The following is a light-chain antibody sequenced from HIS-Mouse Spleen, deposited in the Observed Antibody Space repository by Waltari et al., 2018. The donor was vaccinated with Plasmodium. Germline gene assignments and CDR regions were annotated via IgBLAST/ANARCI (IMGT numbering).Light chain of an antibody. CDR2: EGC. V-gene: IGLV2-23*03. Sequence: QSALTQPASVSGSPGQSITISCTGTSSDVGSYNLVSWYQQPPGKAPKLMIYEGCKRPSGVSNRFSGSKSGNTAFLTSSGLQAEDEADYFCCSYAGSSTFVFGGGTKLTVL. CDR3: CSYAGSSTFV. J-gene: IGLJ3*02. CDR1: SSDVGSYNL.